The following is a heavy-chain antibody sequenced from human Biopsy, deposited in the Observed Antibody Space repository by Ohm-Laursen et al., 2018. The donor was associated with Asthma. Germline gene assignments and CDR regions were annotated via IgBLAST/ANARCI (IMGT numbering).Heavy chain of an antibody. CDR1: GYTFNSAG. CDR2: ISVYNGNT. D-gene: IGHD3-10*01. V-gene: IGHV1-18*01. Sequence: SVTVSCKTSGYTFNSAGITWVRQAPGQGLEWQGWISVYNGNTKVAQKLQDRVTMITDTSTSTAYMELRSLRSDDTAVYFCARAVDYSHYYGIDVWGQGTTVTVS. CDR3: ARAVDYSHYYGIDV. J-gene: IGHJ6*02.